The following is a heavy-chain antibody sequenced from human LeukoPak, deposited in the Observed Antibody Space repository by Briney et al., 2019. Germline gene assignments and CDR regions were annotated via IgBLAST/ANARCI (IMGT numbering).Heavy chain of an antibody. D-gene: IGHD5-24*01. CDR3: ARSRRDNYYYYYGMDV. CDR1: GFTFSSYE. CDR2: ISSSDTTI. V-gene: IGHV3-48*03. Sequence: QPGGSLRLSCAASGFTFSSYEMTWVRQAPGKGLEWVSNISSSDTTIHYADSVKGRFTISRDNARNSLYLQMNSLRAEDTAVYYCARSRRDNYYYYYGMDVWGQGTTDTVSS. J-gene: IGHJ6*02.